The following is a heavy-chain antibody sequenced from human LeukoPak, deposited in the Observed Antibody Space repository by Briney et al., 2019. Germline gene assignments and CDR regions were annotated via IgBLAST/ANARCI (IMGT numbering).Heavy chain of an antibody. J-gene: IGHJ2*01. V-gene: IGHV4-59*01. Sequence: SETLSLTCTVSGGSISSYYWIWIRQPPGKGLEWIGYIYYSGSTNYNPSLKSRVTISVYTSKNPFSLKLSSVTAADTAVYYCARGRDGYYYWYFDLWGRGTLVTVSS. CDR3: ARGRDGYYYWYFDL. D-gene: IGHD5-24*01. CDR2: IYYSGST. CDR1: GGSISSYY.